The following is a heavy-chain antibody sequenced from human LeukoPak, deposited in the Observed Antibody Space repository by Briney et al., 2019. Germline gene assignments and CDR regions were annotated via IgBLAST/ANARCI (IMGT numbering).Heavy chain of an antibody. V-gene: IGHV4-34*01. CDR3: ARVGITTVRGVSWYYGMDV. CDR1: GGSFSGYY. Sequence: PSETLSLTCAVYGGSFSGYYWSWIRQPPGKGLEWIGEINHSGSTNFNPSLKSRVTISVDTSKNQFSLKLSSVTAADTAVYYCARVGITTVRGVSWYYGMDVWGQGTTVTVSS. CDR2: INHSGST. D-gene: IGHD3-10*01. J-gene: IGHJ6*02.